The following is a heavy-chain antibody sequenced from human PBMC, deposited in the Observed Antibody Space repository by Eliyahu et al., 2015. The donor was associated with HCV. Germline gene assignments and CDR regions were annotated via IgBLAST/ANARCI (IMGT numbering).Heavy chain of an antibody. V-gene: IGHV3-23*01. CDR1: GFTFRTXA. D-gene: IGHD4-17*01. CDR2: ISASGETT. CDR3: AKGYGDYYDY. Sequence: EVHLLESGGGLVQPGGSLXLSCXASGFTFRTXALGWVXQAPGKGLEWVSAISASGETTYYADSVKGRFTISRDNSKNTLFLQMNSLRAGDTAVYFCAKGYGDYYDYWGQGTLVTVSS. J-gene: IGHJ4*02.